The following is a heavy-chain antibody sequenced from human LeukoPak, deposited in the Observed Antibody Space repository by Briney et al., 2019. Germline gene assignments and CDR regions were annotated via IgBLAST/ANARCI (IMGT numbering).Heavy chain of an antibody. J-gene: IGHJ4*02. CDR2: ISYSGST. Sequence: SETLSLTCTVSGGSVSSGSYYWSWIRQPPGKGLEWIGYISYSGSTNYNPSLKSRVTISEDTSKNQFSLKLSSVTAADTAVYYCAREYGGNSGLYYFDYWGQGTLATVSS. D-gene: IGHD4-23*01. CDR1: GGSVSSGSYY. V-gene: IGHV4-61*01. CDR3: AREYGGNSGLYYFDY.